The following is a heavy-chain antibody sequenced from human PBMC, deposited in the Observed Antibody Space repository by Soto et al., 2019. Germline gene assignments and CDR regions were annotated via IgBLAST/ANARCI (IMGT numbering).Heavy chain of an antibody. CDR2: IIPISETT. Sequence: GASVKVSCKASGGTFSSYAISWVRQAPGQGLEWMGGIIPISETTNYAQKFQGRVTITADESKSTAYMELSSLRSEDTAVYYCARSQGSSTSLEIYYYYYYGMDVWRQGTTVTVSS. D-gene: IGHD2-2*01. J-gene: IGHJ6*02. CDR3: ARSQGSSTSLEIYYYYYYGMDV. CDR1: GGTFSSYA. V-gene: IGHV1-69*13.